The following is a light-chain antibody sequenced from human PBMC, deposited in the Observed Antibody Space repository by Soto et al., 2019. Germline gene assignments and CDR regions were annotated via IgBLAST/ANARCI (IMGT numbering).Light chain of an antibody. V-gene: IGLV2-14*01. CDR1: SSDVGAYNY. CDR2: EVT. J-gene: IGLJ1*01. Sequence: QSVLTQPASVSGSPGQSITISCTGTSSDVGAYNYVSWYQHHPGKAPRLMISEVTNRPSGVSNRFSGSKSGNSASLTISGLQPDDEADYYCSSYTGSSTLYVFGTGTKVPS. CDR3: SSYTGSSTLYV.